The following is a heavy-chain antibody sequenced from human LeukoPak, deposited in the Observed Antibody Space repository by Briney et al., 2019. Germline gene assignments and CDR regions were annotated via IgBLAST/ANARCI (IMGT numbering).Heavy chain of an antibody. J-gene: IGHJ4*02. Sequence: GGSLRLSCAASGFTFSSYSMNWVRQAPGKGLEWVSSISSSSSYIYYADSVKGRFTISRDNAKNSLYLQMNSLRAEDTAVYYCARDSAGFGELSRKYYFDYWGQGTLVTVSS. V-gene: IGHV3-21*01. CDR2: ISSSSSYI. CDR1: GFTFSSYS. CDR3: ARDSAGFGELSRKYYFDY. D-gene: IGHD3-10*01.